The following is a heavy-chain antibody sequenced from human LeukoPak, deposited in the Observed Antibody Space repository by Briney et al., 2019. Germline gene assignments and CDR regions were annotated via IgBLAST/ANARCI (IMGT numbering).Heavy chain of an antibody. V-gene: IGHV3-9*01. CDR1: GFTFDDYA. CDR3: AKGGSYRSYFDY. D-gene: IGHD3-16*02. J-gene: IGHJ4*02. Sequence: PGRSLRLSCAASGFTFDDYAMHWVRQAPGKGLEWVSGISWNSGSIGYADSVKGRFTISRDNSKNTLYLQMNSLRAEDTAVYYCAKGGSYRSYFDYWGQGTLVTVSS. CDR2: ISWNSGSI.